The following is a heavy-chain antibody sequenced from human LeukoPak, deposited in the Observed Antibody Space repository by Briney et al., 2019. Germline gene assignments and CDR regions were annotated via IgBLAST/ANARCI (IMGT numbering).Heavy chain of an antibody. V-gene: IGHV5-51*01. CDR3: ARHGAAAQVILATSYNWFDP. CDR2: IYPGDSDT. J-gene: IGHJ5*02. D-gene: IGHD6-6*01. Sequence: GESLKISCKGSGYSFTSYWIGWVRQMPGKGLEWMGIIYPGDSDTRYSPSFQGQVTISADKSISTAYLQWSSLKASDTAMYYCARHGAAAQVILATSYNWFDPWGQGTLVTVSS. CDR1: GYSFTSYW.